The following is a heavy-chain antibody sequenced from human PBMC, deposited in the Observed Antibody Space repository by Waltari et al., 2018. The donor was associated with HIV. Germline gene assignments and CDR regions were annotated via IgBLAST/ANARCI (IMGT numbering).Heavy chain of an antibody. V-gene: IGHV3-21*06. D-gene: IGHD4-17*01. CDR3: TATVTTRGTFDY. CDR2: ISRSSDYI. CDR1: GFRFIRYA. Sequence: EVQLVESGGGLAKPGGPRSLSCAASGFRFIRYAMNRVRQAPGKGLEWIAYISRSSDYIYYADSIKGRFTISRDNAKNSVFLHMDNLRDVDTAVYYCTATVTTRGTFDYWGQGTAVPVS. J-gene: IGHJ4*02.